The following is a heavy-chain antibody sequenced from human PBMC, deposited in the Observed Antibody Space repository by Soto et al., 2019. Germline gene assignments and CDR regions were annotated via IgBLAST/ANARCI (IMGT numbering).Heavy chain of an antibody. J-gene: IGHJ6*02. CDR1: GYTFTDYY. Sequence: QVQLVQSGAEVKKPGASVKVSCKASGYTFTDYYMHWVRQAPGQGLEWIGWINPDRGGTNYAQKFQGRVTMTRDTSISTVYMELSRLRSDDTAVYYCARPLIAAAGRVSYYYYGMDVWGQGTTVTVSS. CDR2: INPDRGGT. CDR3: ARPLIAAAGRVSYYYYGMDV. V-gene: IGHV1-2*02. D-gene: IGHD6-13*01.